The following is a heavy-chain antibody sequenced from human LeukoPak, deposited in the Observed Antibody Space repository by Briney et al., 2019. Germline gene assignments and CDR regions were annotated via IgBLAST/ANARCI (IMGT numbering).Heavy chain of an antibody. D-gene: IGHD3-10*01. CDR1: GYSFIGYY. CDR2: MNPNSGNT. V-gene: IGHV1-8*02. CDR3: ARVYDSGSYSCPH. Sequence: GASVKVSCKSSGYSFIGYYIHWVRQATGQGLEWMGWMNPNSGNTGYAQKFQGRVTMTRNTSISTAYMELSSLRSEDTAVYYCARVYDSGSYSCPHWGQGTLVTVSS. J-gene: IGHJ4*02.